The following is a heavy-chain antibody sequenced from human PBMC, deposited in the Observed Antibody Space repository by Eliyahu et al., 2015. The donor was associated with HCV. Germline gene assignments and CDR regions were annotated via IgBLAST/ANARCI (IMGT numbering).Heavy chain of an antibody. D-gene: IGHD2-15*01. CDR2: INHSGST. CDR3: ARGYCSGGSCRYYGMDV. J-gene: IGHJ6*04. CDR1: GGSFSGYY. V-gene: IGHV4-34*01. Sequence: QVQLQQWGAGLLKPSETLSLTCAVYGGSFSGYYWSWIRQPPGKGLEWIGEINHSGSTNYNPSLKSRVTISVDTSKNQFSLKLSSVTAADTAVYYCARGYCSGGSCRYYGMDVWGKGTTVTVSS.